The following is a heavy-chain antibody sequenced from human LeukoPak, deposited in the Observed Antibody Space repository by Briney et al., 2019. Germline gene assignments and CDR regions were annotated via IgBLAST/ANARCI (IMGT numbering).Heavy chain of an antibody. CDR3: AREMLAAFDI. J-gene: IGHJ3*02. CDR1: GFTFSSYA. V-gene: IGHV3-30-3*01. Sequence: PGRSLRLSCAASGFTFSSYAMHWVRQAPGKGLEWVAVISYDGSNKYYADSVKGRFTISRDSSKNTLYLQMNSLRAEDTAVYYCAREMLAAFDIWGQGTMVTVSS. D-gene: IGHD2-8*01. CDR2: ISYDGSNK.